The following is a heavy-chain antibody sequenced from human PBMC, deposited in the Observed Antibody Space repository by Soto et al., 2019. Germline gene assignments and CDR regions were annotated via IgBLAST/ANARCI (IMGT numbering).Heavy chain of an antibody. Sequence: QVQLVQSGAEVKKPGSSVKVSCKASGGTFSSYTISWVRQAPGQGLEWMGRIIPILGIANYAQKFQGRVTITADKXXSXAXXELSRLRSEDTAVYYCARDRSIAVAGTLNYWYFDLWGRGTLVTVSS. CDR3: ARDRSIAVAGTLNYWYFDL. D-gene: IGHD6-19*01. CDR2: IIPILGIA. V-gene: IGHV1-69*08. J-gene: IGHJ2*01. CDR1: GGTFSSYT.